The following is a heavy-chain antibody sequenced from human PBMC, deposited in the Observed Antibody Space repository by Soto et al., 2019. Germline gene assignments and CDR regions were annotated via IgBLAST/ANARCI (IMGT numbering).Heavy chain of an antibody. J-gene: IGHJ6*02. D-gene: IGHD6-19*01. Sequence: ASVKVSCKASGYTFTSYGISWVRQAPGQGLEWMGWISAYNGNTNYAQKLQGRVTMTTDTSTSTAYMELRSLRSDDTAVYYCARHQRAVAGDYYYYGMDVWGQGTTVTVSS. CDR2: ISAYNGNT. CDR3: ARHQRAVAGDYYYYGMDV. CDR1: GYTFTSYG. V-gene: IGHV1-18*01.